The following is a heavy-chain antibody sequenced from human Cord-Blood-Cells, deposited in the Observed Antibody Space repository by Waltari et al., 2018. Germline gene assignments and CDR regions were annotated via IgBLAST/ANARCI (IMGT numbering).Heavy chain of an antibody. CDR2: VVPIFGTA. J-gene: IGHJ4*02. CDR3: AREQQLDYFDY. D-gene: IGHD6-13*01. V-gene: IGHV1-69*01. Sequence: QVQLVQSGAEVTKPGSSVQVSCKASGGTLSSYAISWVGQAPGQGLGWRGGVVPIFGTADYEPKFQGGVTSAADESTSTAYRELSSLRSEDTAVYYCAREQQLDYFDYWGQGTLVTVSS. CDR1: GGTLSSYA.